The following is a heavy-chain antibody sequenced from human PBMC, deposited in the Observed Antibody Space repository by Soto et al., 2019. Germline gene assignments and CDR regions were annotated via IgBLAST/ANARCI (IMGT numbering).Heavy chain of an antibody. Sequence: QVQLVQSGAEVKKPGASVKVSCKASGYTFTSYDINWVRQATGQGLEWMGWMNPNSGNTGYAQKFQGRVTMTRNTSKSTAYMELSSLRSEDTAVYYCARAHSRNAIFGVVIRSQNWFDPWGQGTLVTVSS. CDR3: ARAHSRNAIFGVVIRSQNWFDP. V-gene: IGHV1-8*01. D-gene: IGHD3-3*01. CDR1: GYTFTSYD. CDR2: MNPNSGNT. J-gene: IGHJ5*02.